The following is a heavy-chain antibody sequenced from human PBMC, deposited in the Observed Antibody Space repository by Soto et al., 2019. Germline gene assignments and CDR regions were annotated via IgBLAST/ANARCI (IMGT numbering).Heavy chain of an antibody. CDR3: ARDSLSSPRPYYFDY. J-gene: IGHJ4*02. CDR1: GFTFSSYS. Sequence: GGSLRLSCAASGFTFSSYSMNWVRQAPGKGLEWVSSISSSSSYIYYADSVKGRFIISIDNAKNSLYLQMNSLRAEDTAVYYCARDSLSSPRPYYFDYWGQGTLVTVSS. V-gene: IGHV3-21*01. CDR2: ISSSSSYI.